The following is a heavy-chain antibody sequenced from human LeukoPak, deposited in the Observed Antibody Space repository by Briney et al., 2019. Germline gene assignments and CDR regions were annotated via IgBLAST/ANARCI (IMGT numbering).Heavy chain of an antibody. CDR3: ARGSSIHVLLYHYSYMDV. V-gene: IGHV1-2*02. CDR1: GYTFTGYY. J-gene: IGHJ6*03. Sequence: ASVKVSCKASGYTFTGYYMHWVRQAPGQGLEWMGWINPNSGGTNYAQNFQDRVSMTRDTSISTVYMELSSLRSDDTAVYYCARGSSIHVLLYHYSYMDVWGKGTTVVVSS. CDR2: INPNSGGT. D-gene: IGHD5-18*01.